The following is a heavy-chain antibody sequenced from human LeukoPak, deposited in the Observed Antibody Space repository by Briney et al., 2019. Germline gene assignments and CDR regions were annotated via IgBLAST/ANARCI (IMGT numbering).Heavy chain of an antibody. D-gene: IGHD3-22*01. Sequence: PGGSLRLSCAASGFTFSSYWMHWVRQAPGKGLVWVSRIKSDGNTNYADSVKGRFTISRDNAKNTVSLQMNSLRAEDTGLYYCARAPSESGGYYPEYFRHWGQGTLVTVSS. CDR3: ARAPSESGGYYPEYFRH. J-gene: IGHJ1*01. CDR2: IKSDGNT. V-gene: IGHV3-74*01. CDR1: GFTFSSYW.